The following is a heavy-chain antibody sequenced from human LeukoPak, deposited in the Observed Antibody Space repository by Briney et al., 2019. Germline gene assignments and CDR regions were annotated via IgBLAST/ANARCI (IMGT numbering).Heavy chain of an antibody. CDR1: GGSFSNYY. CDR2: INHSGST. D-gene: IGHD4-23*01. V-gene: IGHV4-34*01. J-gene: IGHJ4*02. CDR3: ARGLPGGSGSTIDY. Sequence: SSETLSLTCAVYGGSFSNYYWSWIRQPPGKGLEWIGEINHSGSTNYNPSLKSRVTISVDTSKNQFSLKLSSVTAADTAVYYCARGLPGGSGSTIDYWGQGTLVTVSS.